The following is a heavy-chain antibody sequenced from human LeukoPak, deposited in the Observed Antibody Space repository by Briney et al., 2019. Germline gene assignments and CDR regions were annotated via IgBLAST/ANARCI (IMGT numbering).Heavy chain of an antibody. Sequence: SETLSLTCAVYGGSFSGYYWSWIRQPPGKGLEWIGEINHSGSTNYNPSLKSRVTISVDTSKNQFSLKLSSVTAADTAVYYCAKIYGDYGGDYLGQGNLGTGPS. J-gene: IGHJ4*02. D-gene: IGHD4-17*01. CDR2: INHSGST. CDR3: AKIYGDYGGDY. V-gene: IGHV4-34*01. CDR1: GGSFSGYY.